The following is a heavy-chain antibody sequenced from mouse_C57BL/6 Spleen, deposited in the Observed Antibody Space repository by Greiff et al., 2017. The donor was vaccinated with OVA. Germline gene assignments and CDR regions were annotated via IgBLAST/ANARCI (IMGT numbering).Heavy chain of an antibody. V-gene: IGHV1-82*01. CDR3: ARECYYGSSSTPFDY. CDR1: GYAFSSSW. J-gene: IGHJ2*01. Sequence: QVQLQQSGPELVKPGASVKISCKASGYAFSSSWMNWVKQRPGKGLEWIGRIYPGDGDTNYNGKFKGKATLTADKSSSTAYMQLSSLTSEDSAVYFCARECYYGSSSTPFDYWGQGTTLTVSS. CDR2: IYPGDGDT. D-gene: IGHD1-1*01.